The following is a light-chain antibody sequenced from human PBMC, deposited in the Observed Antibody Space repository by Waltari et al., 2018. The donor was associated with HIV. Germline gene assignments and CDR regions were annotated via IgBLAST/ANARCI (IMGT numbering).Light chain of an antibody. J-gene: IGKJ4*01. Sequence: IQITQSPSSLSASIGARLTLTCRRSQYFNMYLNWYQQKPGKAPSLLIFAASTLHGGVPSRFSASGSGTTFSLAISSLHADDVATYYCQQTFALPLTFGAGTKVEI. CDR3: QQTFALPLT. V-gene: IGKV1-39*01. CDR2: AAS. CDR1: QYFNMY.